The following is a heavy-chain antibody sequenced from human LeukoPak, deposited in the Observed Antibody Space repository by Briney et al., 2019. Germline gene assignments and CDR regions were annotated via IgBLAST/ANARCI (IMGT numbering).Heavy chain of an antibody. Sequence: ASGKVSGKASGYTFTSYAMHWVRQAPGQRLEWRGGINAGNGNTKYSQKFQGRVTITRDTSASTAYMELSSLRSEDTAVYYCARVPLGGSFLERIGYNWFDPWGQGTLVTVSS. CDR2: INAGNGNT. CDR1: GYTFTSYA. CDR3: ARVPLGGSFLERIGYNWFDP. J-gene: IGHJ5*02. V-gene: IGHV1-3*01. D-gene: IGHD1-26*01.